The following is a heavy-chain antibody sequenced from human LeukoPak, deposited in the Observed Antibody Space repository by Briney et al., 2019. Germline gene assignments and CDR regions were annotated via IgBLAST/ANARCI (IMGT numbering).Heavy chain of an antibody. V-gene: IGHV3-53*01. CDR1: GFTVSNYY. CDR3: ARDRAAADP. D-gene: IGHD6-13*01. Sequence: GGSLRLSCAASGFTVSNYYMSWVRRAPGKGLEWVSDIYTDDRTYYADSVKGRFTISRDDSKNMLFLQMDSLRVEDTAVYYCARDRAAADPWGQGTLVTVSS. J-gene: IGHJ5*02. CDR2: IYTDDRT.